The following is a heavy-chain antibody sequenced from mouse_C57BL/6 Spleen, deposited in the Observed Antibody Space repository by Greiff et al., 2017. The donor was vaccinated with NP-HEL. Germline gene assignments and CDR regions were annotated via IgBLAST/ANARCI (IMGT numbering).Heavy chain of an antibody. J-gene: IGHJ3*01. CDR1: GYSITSGYY. D-gene: IGHD1-1*01. V-gene: IGHV3-6*01. Sequence: EVKLQESGPGLVKPSQSLSLTCSVTGYSITSGYYWNWLRQFPGNKLEWMGYISYDGSNNYNPSLNNRISITRDTSKNQFFLKLNSVTTEDTATYYCAREGPLTGRSFAYWGQGTLVTVSA. CDR3: AREGPLTGRSFAY. CDR2: ISYDGSN.